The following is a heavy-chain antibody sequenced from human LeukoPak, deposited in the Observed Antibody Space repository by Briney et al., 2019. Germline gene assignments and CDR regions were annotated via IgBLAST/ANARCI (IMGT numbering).Heavy chain of an antibody. V-gene: IGHV3-49*03. J-gene: IGHJ4*02. Sequence: GGSLRLSCTASGFTFGDYAMSWFRQAPGKGLEWVGFIRSKAYGGTTEYAASVKGRITISRDDSKSIAYLQMNSLKTEDTAVYYCTRPSSIAARREYYFDYWGQGTLVTVSS. D-gene: IGHD6-6*01. CDR2: IRSKAYGGTT. CDR3: TRPSSIAARREYYFDY. CDR1: GFTFGDYA.